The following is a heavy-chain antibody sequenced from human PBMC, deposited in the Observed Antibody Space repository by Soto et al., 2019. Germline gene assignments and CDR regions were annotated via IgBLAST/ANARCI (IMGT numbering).Heavy chain of an antibody. CDR1: GGSISSYY. CDR2: IYYSGST. V-gene: IGHV4-59*01. J-gene: IGHJ6*02. D-gene: IGHD1-1*01. CDR3: ARDLRLNWNDIYYYGMDV. Sequence: QVQLQESGPGLVKPSETLSLTCTVSGGSISSYYWSWIRQPPGKGLEWIGYIYYSGSTNYNPSLKSRVTISVDTSKNQFSLKLSSVTAADTAVYYCARDLRLNWNDIYYYGMDVWGQGTTVTVSS.